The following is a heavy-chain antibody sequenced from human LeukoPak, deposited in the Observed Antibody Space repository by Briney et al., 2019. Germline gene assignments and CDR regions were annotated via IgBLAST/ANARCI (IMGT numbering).Heavy chain of an antibody. Sequence: SETLSLTCAVYGGSFSGYYWSWIRQPPGEGLEWIGEINHSGSTNYNPSLKSRVTISVDTSKSQFSLKLSSVTAADTAVYYCARGLRRFGELRSNLDYWGQGTLVTVSS. V-gene: IGHV4-34*01. CDR2: INHSGST. D-gene: IGHD3-10*01. CDR1: GGSFSGYY. J-gene: IGHJ4*02. CDR3: ARGLRRFGELRSNLDY.